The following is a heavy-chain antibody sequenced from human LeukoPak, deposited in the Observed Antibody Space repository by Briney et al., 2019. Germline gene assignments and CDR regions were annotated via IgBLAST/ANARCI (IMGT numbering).Heavy chain of an antibody. CDR2: ASKDGSNK. J-gene: IGHJ4*02. CDR1: GLTFSSYG. Sequence: PGGSLRLSCAASGLTFSSYGMHWVRQAPGKGLEWVAGASKDGSNKYYADSVKGRFTISRDNSKNTLYLQMNSLRAEDTAVFYCRSYYYDSSGSYFDYWGQGTLVTVSP. V-gene: IGHV3-30*03. CDR3: RSYYYDSSGSYFDY. D-gene: IGHD3-22*01.